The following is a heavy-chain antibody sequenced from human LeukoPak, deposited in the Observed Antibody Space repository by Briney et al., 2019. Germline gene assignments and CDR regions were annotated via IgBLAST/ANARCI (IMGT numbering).Heavy chain of an antibody. CDR2: IWYDGSNK. D-gene: IGHD6-13*01. J-gene: IGHJ4*02. V-gene: IGHV3-33*01. CDR1: GFTFSSYG. CDR3: ARDQDVAAAGTWGSIDY. Sequence: GGSLRLSCAASGFTFSSYGMHWVRQAPGKGLEWVAVIWYDGSNKYYRDSVKGRFTISRDNSKNTLYLQMNSLRVEDTAVYYCARDQDVAAAGTWGSIDYWGQGTLVTVSS.